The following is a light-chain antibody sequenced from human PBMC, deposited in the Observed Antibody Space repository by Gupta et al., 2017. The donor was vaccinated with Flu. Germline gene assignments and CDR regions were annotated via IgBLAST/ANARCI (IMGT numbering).Light chain of an antibody. CDR1: SSDVGGYNY. CDR3: SSLSSSCTVV. V-gene: IGLV2-14*01. Sequence: QSALTQPASVSGSPGQSITISCTGSSSDVGGYNYVSWYQKHPGKAPKVMIYEVSNRPSGVSNRFSGSKSGNTASLTISGLQAEDEADYYCSSLSSSCTVVFGGGTKLTVL. CDR2: EVS. J-gene: IGLJ2*01.